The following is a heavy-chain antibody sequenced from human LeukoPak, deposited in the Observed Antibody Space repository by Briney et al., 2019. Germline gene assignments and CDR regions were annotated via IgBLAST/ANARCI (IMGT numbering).Heavy chain of an antibody. J-gene: IGHJ4*02. Sequence: SETLSLTCTVSGGSISSYYWNWIRQPPGKGLEWIGYMYYSGTTNYNPSLKSRVTISVDTSKNQFSLKLSSVTAADTAVYYCARGRGSGWNGGLGYWGQGALVTVSS. V-gene: IGHV4-59*01. CDR3: ARGRGSGWNGGLGY. CDR1: GGSISSYY. D-gene: IGHD6-19*01. CDR2: MYYSGTT.